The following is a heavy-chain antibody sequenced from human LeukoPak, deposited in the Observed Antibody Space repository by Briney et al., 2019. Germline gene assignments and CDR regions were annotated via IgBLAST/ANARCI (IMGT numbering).Heavy chain of an antibody. V-gene: IGHV4-34*01. CDR2: INHSGST. CDR1: GGSFSGYY. CDR3: ARGAQTYYDILTGLSF. D-gene: IGHD3-9*01. J-gene: IGHJ4*02. Sequence: PAESLSLTCAVYGGSFSGYYWSWVRQPPGKGLEWIGEINHSGSTNYNPYFKSGVTISGDTSKKQFSLKLSPVTAAHTAVYYCARGAQTYYDILTGLSFWGQGTLVTVSS.